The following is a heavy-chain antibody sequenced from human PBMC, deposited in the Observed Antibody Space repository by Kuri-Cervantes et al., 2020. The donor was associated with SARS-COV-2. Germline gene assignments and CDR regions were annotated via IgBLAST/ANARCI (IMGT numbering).Heavy chain of an antibody. J-gene: IGHJ3*01. Sequence: LKISCAASGFTISDYYMTWIRQTPGKGLEWVSYISASGEIIYYADSVKGRFTISRDNAKNSLYLQLNSLRAEDTAVYYCARDRAAAATYAFDVSGQGTMVTVSS. V-gene: IGHV3-11*04. D-gene: IGHD6-13*01. CDR1: GFTISDYY. CDR3: ARDRAAAATYAFDV. CDR2: ISASGEII.